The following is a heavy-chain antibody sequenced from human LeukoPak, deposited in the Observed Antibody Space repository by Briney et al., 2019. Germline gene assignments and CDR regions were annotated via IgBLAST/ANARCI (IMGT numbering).Heavy chain of an antibody. J-gene: IGHJ4*02. V-gene: IGHV3-48*03. CDR1: GFTFSSYE. CDR3: ARDPRGPTGYDSSGRDTFDY. Sequence: GGSLRLSCAASGFTFSSYEMNWVRQAPGKGLEWVSYISSSGSTIYYADSVKGRFTISRDNAKNSLYLQMNSLRAEDTAVYYCARDPRGPTGYDSSGRDTFDYWGQGTLVTVSS. D-gene: IGHD3-22*01. CDR2: ISSSGSTI.